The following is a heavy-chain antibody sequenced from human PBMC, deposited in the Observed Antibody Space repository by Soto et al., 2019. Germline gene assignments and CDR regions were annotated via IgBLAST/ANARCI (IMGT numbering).Heavy chain of an antibody. V-gene: IGHV3-33*01. J-gene: IGHJ5*02. CDR3: AVSHRQWLVPST. CDR1: GFTFSSYG. Sequence: GGSLRLSCAASGFTFSSYGMHWVRQAPGKGLEWVAVIWYDGSNKYYADSVKGRFTISRDNSKNTLYLQMNSLRAEDTAVYYCAVSHRQWLVPSTWGQGTLVTVSS. D-gene: IGHD6-19*01. CDR2: IWYDGSNK.